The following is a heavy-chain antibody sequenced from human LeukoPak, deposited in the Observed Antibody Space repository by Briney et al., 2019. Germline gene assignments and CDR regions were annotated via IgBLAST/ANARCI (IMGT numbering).Heavy chain of an antibody. D-gene: IGHD6-19*01. V-gene: IGHV3-30-3*01. Sequence: GRSLRLSCAASGFMFSSDAMHWVRQAPGKGLEWVAVISYDGSNKYHADSEKGRITISRDNSKNMLYLQMNSLRTEDTAVYYCARGSQWLDSWFDCWGQGTLVTVSS. J-gene: IGHJ4*02. CDR1: GFMFSSDA. CDR2: ISYDGSNK. CDR3: ARGSQWLDSWFDC.